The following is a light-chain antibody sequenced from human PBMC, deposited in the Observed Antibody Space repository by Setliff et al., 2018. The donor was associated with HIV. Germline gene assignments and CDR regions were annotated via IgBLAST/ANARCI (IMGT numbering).Light chain of an antibody. CDR3: SSYTSSIPYV. V-gene: IGLV2-14*01. CDR2: DVS. Sequence: QSVLTQPASVSGSPGQSITISCTGTSSDVGGYNYVSWYQQHPGKAPKLMIYDVSNRPSGVSNRFSGSKSGNTASLTISGLQAEDGADYYCSSYTSSIPYVFGTGTKVTV. CDR1: SSDVGGYNY. J-gene: IGLJ1*01.